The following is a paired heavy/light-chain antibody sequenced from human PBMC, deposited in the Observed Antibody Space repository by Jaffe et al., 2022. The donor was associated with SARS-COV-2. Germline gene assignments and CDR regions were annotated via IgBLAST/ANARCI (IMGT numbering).Heavy chain of an antibody. CDR1: GFTFSSST. J-gene: IGHJ4*02. D-gene: IGHD5-18*01. V-gene: IGHV3-23*01. CDR3: AKGPGIQFWVYFDY. Sequence: EVQLLESGGGLVQPGGSLRLSCAASGFTFSSSTMSWVRQAPGKGLEWVSVITGSGGRTYYADSVRGRFTVSRDNSKNTFYLYMNSLRADDTAVYYCAKGPGIQFWVYFDYWGQGTLVTVSS. CDR2: ITGSGGRT.
Light chain of an antibody. Sequence: QSALTQPASVSGSPGQSITISCTGTSSDIGSYNYVSWYQQHPGKAPKLMIYDVSNRPSGVSDHFSGSKSGNTASLTISGLQAEDEADYYCSSYTSSTTVVFGTGTKVTVL. J-gene: IGLJ1*01. CDR2: DVS. CDR1: SSDIGSYNY. V-gene: IGLV2-14*01. CDR3: SSYTSSTTVV.